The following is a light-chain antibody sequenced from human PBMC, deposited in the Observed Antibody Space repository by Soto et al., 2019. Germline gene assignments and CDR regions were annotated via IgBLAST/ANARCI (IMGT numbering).Light chain of an antibody. CDR2: AAS. CDR1: QSISTY. J-gene: IGKJ2*01. Sequence: DIQMTQSPSSLSASVGDRVTITCRASQSISTYLNWYQQKPGKAPKLLIYAASSLQSGVPSRFSGSGSGTDFTLTIRSLQLEDFATYYCQQSHGIPYTFGQGTKLEIK. V-gene: IGKV1-39*01. CDR3: QQSHGIPYT.